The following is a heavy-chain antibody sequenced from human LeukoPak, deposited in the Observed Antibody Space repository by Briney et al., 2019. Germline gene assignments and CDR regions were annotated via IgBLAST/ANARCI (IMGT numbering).Heavy chain of an antibody. V-gene: IGHV4-59*11. CDR2: ISHIGRT. D-gene: IGHD4-17*01. J-gene: IGHJ3*02. CDR3: ARDLVTVTKGFDI. CDR1: GDSFSSHY. Sequence: PSETLSLTCAVSGDSFSSHYWTWIRQSPGTGLEWIGYISHIGRTNYNPSLKRRVTISIDTSKNQFSLNLRSVTAADTAVYYCARDLVTVTKGFDIWGQGTMVSVSS.